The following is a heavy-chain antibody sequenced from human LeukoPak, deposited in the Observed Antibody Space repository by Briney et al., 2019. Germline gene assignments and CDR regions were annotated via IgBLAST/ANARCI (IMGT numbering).Heavy chain of an antibody. Sequence: PGGSLRLSCAASGFTFSDYYMTWIRQAPGQGLEWIPYVSGSDENKYYAGSVRGRFAISRDNAEKSLFLQMSNVRAEDTAVYYCARAGLGGHYIDYWGQGTLVTVSS. V-gene: IGHV3-11*01. CDR2: VSGSDENK. J-gene: IGHJ4*02. D-gene: IGHD2-15*01. CDR1: GFTFSDYY. CDR3: ARAGLGGHYIDY.